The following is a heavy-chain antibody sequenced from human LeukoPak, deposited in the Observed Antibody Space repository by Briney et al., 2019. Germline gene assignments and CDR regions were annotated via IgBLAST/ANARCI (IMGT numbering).Heavy chain of an antibody. CDR2: IYYSGST. J-gene: IGHJ6*04. D-gene: IGHD2-15*01. Sequence: SETLSLTCTVSGGSVSSGSYYWSWIRQPPGKGLEWIGYIYYSGSTNYNPSLKSRVTISVDTSKNQFSLKLSSVTAADTAVYYCASGPDCSGGSCYYYGTDVWGKGTTVTVSS. CDR3: ASGPDCSGGSCYYYGTDV. V-gene: IGHV4-61*01. CDR1: GGSVSSGSYY.